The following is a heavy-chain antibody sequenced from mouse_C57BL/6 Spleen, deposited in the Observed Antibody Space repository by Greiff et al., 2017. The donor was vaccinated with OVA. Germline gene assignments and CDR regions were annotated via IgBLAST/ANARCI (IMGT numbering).Heavy chain of an antibody. V-gene: IGHV1-55*01. D-gene: IGHD1-1*01. CDR3: ARGRTVVARGVDY. J-gene: IGHJ2*01. CDR2: IYPGSGST. Sequence: QVQLQQPGAELVKPGASVKMSCKASGYTFTSYWITWVKQRPGQGLEWIGDIYPGSGSTNYNEKFKSKATLTVDTSSSTAYMQLSSLTSEDSAVYYCARGRTVVARGVDYWGQGTTLTVSS. CDR1: GYTFTSYW.